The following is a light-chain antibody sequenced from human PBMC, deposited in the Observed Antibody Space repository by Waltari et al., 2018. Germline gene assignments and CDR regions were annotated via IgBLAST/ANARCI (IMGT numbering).Light chain of an antibody. CDR3: CSYAGSSTHVV. J-gene: IGLJ2*01. Sequence: QSALTQPASVSGSPGQSITISCTGTSSDVGSYNLVPWYQQHPGNAPKLMIYEVSKRPSGVSNHFSGSKSGNTASLTISGLQAEDEADYYCCSYAGSSTHVVFGGGTKLTVL. V-gene: IGLV2-23*02. CDR1: SSDVGSYNL. CDR2: EVS.